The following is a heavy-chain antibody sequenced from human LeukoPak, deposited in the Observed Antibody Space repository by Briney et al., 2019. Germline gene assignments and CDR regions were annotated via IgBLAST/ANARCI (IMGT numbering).Heavy chain of an antibody. CDR2: ISNNGGST. CDR3: ARSIRAGYGLFDS. CDR1: EFTLSSYI. Sequence: GGSLRLSCLASEFTLSSYIMHWVRQAPGKGLEYVSAISNNGGSTYYAGSVKGRFTISRDNSKNTLYLQMGTLRVEDMALYHCARSIRAGYGLFDSWGQGTLVTVSS. J-gene: IGHJ4*02. V-gene: IGHV3-64*02. D-gene: IGHD5-18*01.